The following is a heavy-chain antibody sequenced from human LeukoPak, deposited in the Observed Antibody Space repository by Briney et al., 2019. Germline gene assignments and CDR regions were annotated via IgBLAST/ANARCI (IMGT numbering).Heavy chain of an antibody. D-gene: IGHD4-11*01. CDR3: ARAHPTANFDY. CDR2: ISSSSSYI. CDR1: GFTFSSYG. Sequence: GGSLRLSCAASGFTFSSYGMHWVRQAPGKGLEWVSSISSSSSYIYYADSVKGRFTISRDNAKNSLYLQMNSLRAEDTAVYYCARAHPTANFDYWGQGTLVTVSS. V-gene: IGHV3-21*01. J-gene: IGHJ4*02.